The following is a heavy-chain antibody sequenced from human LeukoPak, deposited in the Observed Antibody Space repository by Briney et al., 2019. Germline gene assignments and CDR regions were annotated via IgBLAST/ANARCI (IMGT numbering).Heavy chain of an antibody. CDR1: GGIFSGYY. D-gene: IGHD3-22*01. J-gene: IGHJ5*02. CDR3: ARGSHYYDSSGYYYYPLTWFDP. Sequence: SETLSLTCAVYGGIFSGYYWSWIRQPPGKGLEWIGEVNHSGSTNYNPSLKSRVTISVDTSKNQFSLKLSSVTAADTAVYYCARGSHYYDSSGYYYYPLTWFDPWGQGTLVTVSS. V-gene: IGHV4-34*01. CDR2: VNHSGST.